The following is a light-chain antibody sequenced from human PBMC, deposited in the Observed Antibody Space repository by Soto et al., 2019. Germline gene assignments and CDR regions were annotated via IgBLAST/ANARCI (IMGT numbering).Light chain of an antibody. V-gene: IGKV3-20*01. Sequence: EIVLTQSPGTLSLSPGDRATLSCRASQRLSVSYIAWYQQKPGQAPRLLIYSTSTRAAGIPDRFTGRGSGTHFTLAISRLEPEDFAVYYCHQFGDLPQTFGQGTTVEV. J-gene: IGKJ1*01. CDR2: STS. CDR1: QRLSVSY. CDR3: HQFGDLPQT.